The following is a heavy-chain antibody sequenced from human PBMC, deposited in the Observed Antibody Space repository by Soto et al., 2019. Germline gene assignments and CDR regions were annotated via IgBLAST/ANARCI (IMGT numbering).Heavy chain of an antibody. CDR2: IYHSGST. D-gene: IGHD3-16*02. CDR3: ARGPPMITFGGVIVPNWFDP. J-gene: IGHJ5*02. Sequence: SETLSLTCAVSGYSISSGYYWGWIRQPPGKGLEWIGSIYHSGSTYYNPSLKSRVTISVDTSKNQFSLKLSSVTAADTAVYYCARGPPMITFGGVIVPNWFDPWGQGTLVTVSS. CDR1: GYSISSGYY. V-gene: IGHV4-38-2*01.